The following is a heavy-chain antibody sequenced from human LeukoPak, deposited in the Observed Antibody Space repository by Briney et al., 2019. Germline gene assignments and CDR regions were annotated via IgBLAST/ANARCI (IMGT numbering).Heavy chain of an antibody. Sequence: PGGSLRLSCAASGFTFTTYAMSWVRQAPGKGLEWVSTVGGNGGSTYYADSVKGRFTISRDNAKNTLYLQMNTLRAEDTALYYCAKGYSGSYRSYFDYWGQGILVTVSS. CDR3: AKGYSGSYRSYFDY. J-gene: IGHJ4*02. V-gene: IGHV3-23*01. D-gene: IGHD1-26*01. CDR2: VGGNGGST. CDR1: GFTFTTYA.